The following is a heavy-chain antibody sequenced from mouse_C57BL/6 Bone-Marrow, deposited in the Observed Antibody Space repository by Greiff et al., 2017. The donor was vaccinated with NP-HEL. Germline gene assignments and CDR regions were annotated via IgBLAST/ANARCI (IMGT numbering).Heavy chain of an antibody. J-gene: IGHJ2*01. D-gene: IGHD2-5*01. CDR1: GYTFTNYW. CDR2: IYPGGGYT. CDR3: ARHSNYDFDY. Sequence: QVQLQQSGAELVRPGTSVKMSCKASGYTFTNYWIGWAKQRPGHGLEWIGDIYPGGGYTNYNEKFKGKATLTAAKSSRTAYMQFSSLTSEDSSIYYCARHSNYDFDYWGQGTTLTVSS. V-gene: IGHV1-63*01.